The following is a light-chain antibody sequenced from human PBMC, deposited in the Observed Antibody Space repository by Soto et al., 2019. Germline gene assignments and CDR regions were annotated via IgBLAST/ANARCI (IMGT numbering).Light chain of an antibody. CDR2: DVS. CDR3: QQYNGYSRT. Sequence: DIQMTQSPSTLSASVGDRVTITCRASQSIGDSLGWYQQKPGKAPYLLISDVSSLERGVPSRFSGSGSGTEFTLTISSMQPDDFATFYCQQYNGYSRTFGQGTKVDIK. CDR1: QSIGDS. J-gene: IGKJ1*01. V-gene: IGKV1-5*01.